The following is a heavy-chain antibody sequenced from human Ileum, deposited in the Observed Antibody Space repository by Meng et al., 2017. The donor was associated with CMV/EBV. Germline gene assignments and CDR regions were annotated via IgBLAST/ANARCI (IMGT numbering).Heavy chain of an antibody. CDR3: AKGPLGYCKEGECYFRYFES. Sequence: SLKISCAASGITFADYVMHWVRQVPGKGLEWGSGISWNSGDIHYADSVKGRFTISRDSAKNSLYLQMNSLRPEDTALYYCAKGPLGYCKEGECYFRYFESWGQGTLVTVSS. CDR2: ISWNSGDI. D-gene: IGHD2-8*01. J-gene: IGHJ4*02. CDR1: GITFADYV. V-gene: IGHV3-9*01.